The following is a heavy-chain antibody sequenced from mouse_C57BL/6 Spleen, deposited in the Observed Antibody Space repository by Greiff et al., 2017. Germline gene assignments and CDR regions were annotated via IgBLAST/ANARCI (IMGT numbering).Heavy chain of an antibody. J-gene: IGHJ1*03. CDR3: AREGTTVVEYFDV. CDR1: GYSITSGYY. V-gene: IGHV3-6*01. CDR2: ISYDGSN. Sequence: VQLKESGPGLVKPSQSLSLTCSVTGYSITSGYYWNWLRQFPGNKLEWMGYISYDGSNNYNPSLKNRISITRDTSKNQFFLKLNSVTTEDTATYYCAREGTTVVEYFDVWGTGTTVTVSS. D-gene: IGHD1-1*01.